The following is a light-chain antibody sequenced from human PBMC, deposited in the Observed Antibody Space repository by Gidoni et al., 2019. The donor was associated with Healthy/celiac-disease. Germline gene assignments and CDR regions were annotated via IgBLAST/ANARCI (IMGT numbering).Light chain of an antibody. CDR1: NIGSKS. V-gene: IGLV3-21*02. CDR3: QVWDSSSDHPVV. Sequence: SYVLTQPPSVSVAPGQTARITCGGHNIGSKSVHWYQPKPGQDPVRVVYDDSDRPSGIPERFSGSNSGNTATLTISRVEAGDEADYYCQVWDSSSDHPVVFGGGTKLTVL. J-gene: IGLJ2*01. CDR2: DDS.